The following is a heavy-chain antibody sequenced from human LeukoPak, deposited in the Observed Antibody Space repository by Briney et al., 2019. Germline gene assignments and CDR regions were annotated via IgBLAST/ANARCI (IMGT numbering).Heavy chain of an antibody. Sequence: GGSLRLSCAASGFTFSSYWMHWDRQAPGKGLVWVSRINSDGSSTSYADSVKGRFTISRDNAKNTLYLQMNSLRAEDTAVYYCARGGRRYFDELYNWFDPWGQGTLVTVSS. D-gene: IGHD3-9*01. CDR2: INSDGSST. V-gene: IGHV3-74*01. CDR3: ARGGRRYFDELYNWFDP. CDR1: GFTFSSYW. J-gene: IGHJ5*02.